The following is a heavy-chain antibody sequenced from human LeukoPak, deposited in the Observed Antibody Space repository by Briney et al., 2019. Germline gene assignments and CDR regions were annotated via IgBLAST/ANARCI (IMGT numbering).Heavy chain of an antibody. CDR3: AKDMRPEIFGVVIADY. Sequence: GGSLRLSCAASGFTFNIYAMSWVRQAPGKGLECVSVISGSGGSTYYADSVKGRFTISRDNSKNTLYLQMNSLRAEDTAVYYCAKDMRPEIFGVVIADYWGQGTLVTVSS. D-gene: IGHD3-3*01. CDR1: GFTFNIYA. V-gene: IGHV3-23*01. CDR2: ISGSGGST. J-gene: IGHJ4*02.